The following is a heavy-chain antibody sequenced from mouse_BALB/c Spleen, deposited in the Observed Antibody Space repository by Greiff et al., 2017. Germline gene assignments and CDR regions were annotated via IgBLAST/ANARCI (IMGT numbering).Heavy chain of an antibody. Sequence: VQLQQPGAELVKPGASVKLSCKASGYTFTSYWMHWVKQRPGQGLEWIGEIDPSDSYTNYNQKFTGKATLTVDKSSSTAYMQLSSLTSEDSAVYYWARGGGDYWGQGTTLTVSS. CDR3: ARGGGDY. J-gene: IGHJ2*01. CDR1: GYTFTSYW. V-gene: IGHV1-69*02. CDR2: IDPSDSYT.